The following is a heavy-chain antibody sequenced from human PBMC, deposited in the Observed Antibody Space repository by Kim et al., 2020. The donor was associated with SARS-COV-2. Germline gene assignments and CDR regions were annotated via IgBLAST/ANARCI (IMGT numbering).Heavy chain of an antibody. V-gene: IGHV3-64D*06. J-gene: IGHJ4*02. CDR1: GFTFGDYA. CDR2: TTRSGDGS. CDR3: VRYGRSYGAVL. Sequence: GGSLRLSCTGSGFTFGDYAINWVRRAPGKGLEWVSATTRSGDGSFYADSVEGRFTISRDNSKNTLYLQMNSLRLEDTSMYYCVRYGRSYGAVLWGQGTLVIVSS. D-gene: IGHD5-18*01.